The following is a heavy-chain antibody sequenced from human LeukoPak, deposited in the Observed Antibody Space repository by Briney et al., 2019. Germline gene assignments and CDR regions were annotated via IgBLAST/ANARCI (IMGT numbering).Heavy chain of an antibody. V-gene: IGHV3-23*01. CDR1: GFKLGLYA. D-gene: IGHD3-22*01. CDR3: ANQVGLHDYDSSKVFEY. CDR2: ISAGGIST. Sequence: GGSQTLSCAPSGFKLGLYAMRWVRHAPGEGLVWLSAISAGGISTYYAVYVTGPLNISRDNSKNTLNLEMGELRAEDTAHYNCANQVGLHDYDSSKVFEYWGQGALVIVSS. J-gene: IGHJ4*02.